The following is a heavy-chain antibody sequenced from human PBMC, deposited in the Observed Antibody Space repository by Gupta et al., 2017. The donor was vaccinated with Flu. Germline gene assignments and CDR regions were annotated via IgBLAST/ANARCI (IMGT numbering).Heavy chain of an antibody. J-gene: IGHJ5*02. V-gene: IGHV4-39*01. CDR2: VYYNGNT. D-gene: IGHD6-13*01. Sequence: AWIRQPPGKGLEWIGSVYYNGNTYYRPSLRSQFTISIDTSKNQFSLKLNSVTAADTAVYYCVRETSGTSWVDPWGQGTVVTVSS. CDR3: VRETSGTSWVDP.